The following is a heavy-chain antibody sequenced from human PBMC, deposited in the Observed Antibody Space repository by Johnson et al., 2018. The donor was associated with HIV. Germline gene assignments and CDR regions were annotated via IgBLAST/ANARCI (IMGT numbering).Heavy chain of an antibody. CDR2: IAYDGSNK. Sequence: QVQLVESGGGVVQPGRSLRLSCEASGFNFSSHAMHWVRQAPGKGLEWVAVIAYDGSNKYYVDSVKGRFTISRDNSKNTLYLQMNSLRGEDTAVYYCAKASHWAFDIWGQGTMVTVSS. CDR1: GFNFSSHA. D-gene: IGHD1-1*01. J-gene: IGHJ3*02. CDR3: AKASHWAFDI. V-gene: IGHV3-30*04.